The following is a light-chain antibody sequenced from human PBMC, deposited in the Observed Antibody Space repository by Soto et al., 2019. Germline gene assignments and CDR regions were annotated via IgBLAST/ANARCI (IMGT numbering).Light chain of an antibody. CDR1: SSNIGENT. J-gene: IGLJ1*01. V-gene: IGLV1-44*01. Sequence: QCALTQPPSASGTPGQRVTISCYGSSSNIGENTVTWYQQLPGTAPQLLIYTTNKRPSGVPDRFSGSKSGTSASLAISGLQSEDEADYYCAAWDDSLNGHVFGTGTKVTVL. CDR3: AAWDDSLNGHV. CDR2: TTN.